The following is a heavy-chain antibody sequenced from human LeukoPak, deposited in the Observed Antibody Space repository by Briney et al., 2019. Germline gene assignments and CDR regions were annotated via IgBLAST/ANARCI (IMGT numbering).Heavy chain of an antibody. CDR3: ARKAGYYYGSGDY. CDR2: VSPPGGGT. D-gene: IGHD3-10*01. J-gene: IGHJ4*02. Sequence: GGSLRLSCVASGFSFSYHGMNWVRLAPGKGLEWVSGVSPPGGGTYYADSVKGRFTISRDDSRNTLSLQMNSLRVEDTAVYYCARKAGYYYGSGDYWGQGTLVTVSS. CDR1: GFSFSYHG. V-gene: IGHV3-23*01.